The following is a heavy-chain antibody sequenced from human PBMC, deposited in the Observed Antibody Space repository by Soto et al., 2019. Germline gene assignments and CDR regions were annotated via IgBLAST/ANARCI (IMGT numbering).Heavy chain of an antibody. CDR1: GFTFSSYS. CDR2: ISSSSSTI. D-gene: IGHD2-21*02. CDR3: ARETRSVVVTAILIFSYGMDV. J-gene: IGHJ6*02. V-gene: IGHV3-48*02. Sequence: GGSLRLSCAASGFTFSSYSMNWVRQAPGKGLEWVSYISSSSSTIYYADSVKGRFTISRDNAKNSLYLQMNSLRDEDTAVYYCARETRSVVVTAILIFSYGMDVWGQGTTVTVSS.